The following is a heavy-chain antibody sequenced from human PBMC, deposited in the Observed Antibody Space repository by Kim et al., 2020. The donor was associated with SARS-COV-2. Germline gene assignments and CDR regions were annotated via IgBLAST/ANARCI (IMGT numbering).Heavy chain of an antibody. CDR3: ARVGYRNGYSTYVDY. D-gene: IGHD5-18*01. V-gene: IGHV4-39*01. CDR2: IYYSGRT. Sequence: SETLSLTCTVSGGSISSSTYYWGWIRQPPGKGLEWIATIYYSGRTFYNPSLKSRVTISVDTSKDQFSLKLSSVTAADTAVYYCARVGYRNGYSTYVDYWGQATLVSVSS. J-gene: IGHJ4*02. CDR1: GGSISSSTYY.